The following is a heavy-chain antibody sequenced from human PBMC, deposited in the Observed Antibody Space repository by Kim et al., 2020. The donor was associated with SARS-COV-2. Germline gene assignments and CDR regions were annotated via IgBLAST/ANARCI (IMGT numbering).Heavy chain of an antibody. CDR2: ISYDGSNK. D-gene: IGHD3-3*01. J-gene: IGHJ6*02. Sequence: GGSLRLSCAASGFTFSSYGMHWVRQAPGKGLEWVAVISYDGSNKYYADSVKGRFTISRDNSKNTLYLQMNSLRAEDTAVYYCAKDHVMGFLAGIYYYYGMDVWGQGTTVTVSS. V-gene: IGHV3-30*18. CDR1: GFTFSSYG. CDR3: AKDHVMGFLAGIYYYYGMDV.